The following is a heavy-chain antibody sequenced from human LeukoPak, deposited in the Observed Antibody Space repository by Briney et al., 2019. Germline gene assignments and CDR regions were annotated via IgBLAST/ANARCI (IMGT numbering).Heavy chain of an antibody. CDR3: ARDFLEDDY. V-gene: IGHV3-48*01. J-gene: IGHJ4*02. CDR2: ISSSSSTI. CDR1: GFTFSNYN. Sequence: GGSLRLSCAASGFTFSNYNMNWVRQAPGKGLEWVSYISSSSSTIHYAESVKGRFTISRDNARNSLYLRMNSLRAEDTAVYYCARDFLEDDYWGQGTLVTVSS. D-gene: IGHD3-3*01.